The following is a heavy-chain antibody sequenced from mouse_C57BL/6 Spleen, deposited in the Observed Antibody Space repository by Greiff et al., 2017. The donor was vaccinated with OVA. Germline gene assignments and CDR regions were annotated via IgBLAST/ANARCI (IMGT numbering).Heavy chain of an antibody. J-gene: IGHJ2*01. Sequence: VQLQQSGAELVRPGSSVKLSCKASGYTFTSYWMDWVKQRPGQGLEWIGNIYPSDSETHYNQKFKDKATLTVDKSSSTAYMQLSSLTSEDSAVYYCARPNYYGRGYYFDYWGQGTTLTVSS. V-gene: IGHV1-61*01. D-gene: IGHD1-1*01. CDR2: IYPSDSET. CDR1: GYTFTSYW. CDR3: ARPNYYGRGYYFDY.